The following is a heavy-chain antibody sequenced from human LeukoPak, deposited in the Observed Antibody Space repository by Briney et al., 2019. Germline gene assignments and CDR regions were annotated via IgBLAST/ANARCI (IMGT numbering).Heavy chain of an antibody. J-gene: IGHJ4*02. CDR3: ATVAGYFDY. CDR1: GFTFSSYA. D-gene: IGHD2-21*01. V-gene: IGHV3-7*01. Sequence: GGSLRLSCAASGFTFSSYAMSWVRQAPGKGLEWVASTQKDGSQKYYLESVKGRFTISRDNTKNSLYLHMSSLRADDTAVYFCATVAGYFDYWGQGTLVTVSS. CDR2: TQKDGSQK.